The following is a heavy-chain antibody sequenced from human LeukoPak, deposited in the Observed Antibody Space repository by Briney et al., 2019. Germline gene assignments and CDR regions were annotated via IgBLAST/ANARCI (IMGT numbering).Heavy chain of an antibody. D-gene: IGHD4-23*01. V-gene: IGHV3-48*04. J-gene: IGHJ4*02. Sequence: GGSLRLSCAASGFTFSSYSMHWIRQAPGKGLEWVSYISGSNRTTYYADSVKGRFTISRDNAENSLYLQMNSLRAEDTAVYYCARDLGLYDYGGNIDYWGQGTLVTVSS. CDR2: ISGSNRTT. CDR1: GFTFSSYS. CDR3: ARDLGLYDYGGNIDY.